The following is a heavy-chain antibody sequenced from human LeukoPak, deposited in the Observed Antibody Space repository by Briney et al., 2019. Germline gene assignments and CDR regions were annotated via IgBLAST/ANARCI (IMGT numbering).Heavy chain of an antibody. CDR3: AREGIAVAEGTDALDI. D-gene: IGHD6-19*01. V-gene: IGHV1-18*01. CDR2: ISAYNGNT. CDR1: GYTFTNYG. Sequence: ASVKVSCKASGYTFTNYGISWVRQAPGQGLEWMGWISAYNGNTNYAQKLQGRVTMTTDTSTSTAYMELRSLRSDDTAVYYCAREGIAVAEGTDALDIWGQGTMVTVSS. J-gene: IGHJ3*02.